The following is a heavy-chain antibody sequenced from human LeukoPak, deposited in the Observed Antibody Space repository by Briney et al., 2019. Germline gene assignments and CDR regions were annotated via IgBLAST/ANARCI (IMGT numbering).Heavy chain of an antibody. V-gene: IGHV1-46*01. Sequence: ASVKVSCKASGYSSINYYIHWVRQAPGQGLEWMGIINPSGGSTSYAQKFQGRVTMTRDMSTSTVYMELNSLRSEDTAVYYCARAWEAVAGNYGVIDYWGQGTLVTVSS. D-gene: IGHD1-7*01. J-gene: IGHJ4*02. CDR1: GYSSINYY. CDR2: INPSGGST. CDR3: ARAWEAVAGNYGVIDY.